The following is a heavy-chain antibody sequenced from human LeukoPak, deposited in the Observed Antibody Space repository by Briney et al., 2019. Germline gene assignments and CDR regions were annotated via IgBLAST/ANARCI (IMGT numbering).Heavy chain of an antibody. CDR2: IWYDGSNK. J-gene: IGHJ4*02. Sequence: PGRSLRLSCAAPGFTFSSYGMHWVRQAPGKGLEWVAVIWYDGSNKYYADSVKGRFTISRDNSKNTLYLQMNSLRAEDTAVYYCATQYPSTHYWGQGTLVTVSS. CDR1: GFTFSSYG. V-gene: IGHV3-33*01. D-gene: IGHD1-1*01. CDR3: ATQYPSTHY.